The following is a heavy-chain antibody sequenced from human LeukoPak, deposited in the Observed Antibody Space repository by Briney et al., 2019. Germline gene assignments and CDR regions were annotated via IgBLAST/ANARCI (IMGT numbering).Heavy chain of an antibody. CDR2: IYNSGSP. J-gene: IGHJ5*02. D-gene: IGHD6-13*01. V-gene: IGHV4-38-2*02. CDR3: AREYRSSWYLNWFDP. Sequence: PSETLSLTCTVSGYSISSGYYWGWIRQSPGKGLEWIGSIYNSGSPYYNPSLKSRVTISIDTSKNQFSLKLSSVTAADTAVYYCAREYRSSWYLNWFDPWGQGTLVTVSS. CDR1: GYSISSGYY.